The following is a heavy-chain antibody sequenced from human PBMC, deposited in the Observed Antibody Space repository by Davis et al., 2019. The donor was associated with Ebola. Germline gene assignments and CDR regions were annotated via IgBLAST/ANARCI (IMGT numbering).Heavy chain of an antibody. Sequence: PSETLSLTCTVSNNSISSYYWTWIRQSPGKGLEWIGYISHSGSTKYNPSLKNRVTLSVDTSKNHFSLRLNSVTAADTAVYYCARLANWGFYFLDSWGQGTLLTVSS. J-gene: IGHJ4*02. CDR3: ARLANWGFYFLDS. CDR1: NNSISSYY. CDR2: ISHSGST. V-gene: IGHV4-59*08. D-gene: IGHD7-27*01.